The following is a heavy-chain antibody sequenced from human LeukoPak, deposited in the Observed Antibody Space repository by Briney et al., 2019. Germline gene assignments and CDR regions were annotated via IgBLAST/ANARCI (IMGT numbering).Heavy chain of an antibody. Sequence: ASVKVSCKASGYTFTGYYMHWVRQAPGQGLEWMGRINPNSGGTNYAQKFQGRVTMTRDTSISTAYMELSRLRSDDTAVYYRARWSSYYDSSGYSYWGQGTLVTVSS. CDR3: ARWSSYYDSSGYSY. D-gene: IGHD3-22*01. CDR1: GYTFTGYY. CDR2: INPNSGGT. J-gene: IGHJ4*02. V-gene: IGHV1-2*06.